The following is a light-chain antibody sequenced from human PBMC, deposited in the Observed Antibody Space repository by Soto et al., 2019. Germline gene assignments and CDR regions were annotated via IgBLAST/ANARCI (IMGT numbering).Light chain of an antibody. CDR1: SSDVGGYNY. CDR3: SSYTSSTTLYV. CDR2: DVS. Sequence: QSALTQPASVSGSPGQSITISCTRTSSDVGGYNYVSWYQQHPGKAPKLMIYDVSSRPSGVSNRFSGSKSGNTASLTISGLQAVDEADYYCSSYTSSTTLYVFGTGTKLTVL. V-gene: IGLV2-14*01. J-gene: IGLJ1*01.